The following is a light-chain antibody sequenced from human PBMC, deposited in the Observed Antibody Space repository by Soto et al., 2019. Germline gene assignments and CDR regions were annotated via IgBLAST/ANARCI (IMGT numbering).Light chain of an antibody. J-gene: IGLJ1*01. CDR1: NSNIGSHT. Sequence: QSVLTQPPSASGTPGQMVTMSCSGSNSNIGSHTVNWYQQLPGTAPKLLIYSNSQRPLGVPVRFSGSKSGTSASLAISGLQSEDEADYYCASWDDNLYVFGLGTKVTVL. V-gene: IGLV1-44*01. CDR3: ASWDDNLYV. CDR2: SNS.